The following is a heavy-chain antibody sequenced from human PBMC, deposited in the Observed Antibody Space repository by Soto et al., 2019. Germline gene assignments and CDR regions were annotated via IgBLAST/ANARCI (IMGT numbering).Heavy chain of an antibody. CDR3: ARDLETAQDDYYGIDV. V-gene: IGHV1-18*01. Sequence: QVQLVQSGAEVKKPGASVKVSCKASCYTFTSYGITWVRQAPGQGLEWMGWVSAYNGNTNYAQKLQARVTMTTDTTRRTAYLDLRSLRNADTTVYYCARDLETAQDDYYGIDVWGHGTTVTVS. D-gene: IGHD3-3*01. CDR2: VSAYNGNT. J-gene: IGHJ6*02. CDR1: CYTFTSYG.